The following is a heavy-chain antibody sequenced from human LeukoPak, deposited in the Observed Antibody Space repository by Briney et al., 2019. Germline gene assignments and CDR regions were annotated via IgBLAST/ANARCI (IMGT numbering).Heavy chain of an antibody. J-gene: IGHJ6*02. CDR3: AKAASSSWPSYYYGMDV. CDR1: EFIFSSYS. D-gene: IGHD6-13*01. V-gene: IGHV3-23*01. CDR2: ITGSGGNT. Sequence: GGSLRLSCAASEFIFSSYSMSWVLQAPGMGLEWVSVITGSGGNTYYADSVKGRFTISKDNSKNTVYLQMSSLRVDDTAVYYCAKAASSSWPSYYYGMDVWGQGTTVTVSS.